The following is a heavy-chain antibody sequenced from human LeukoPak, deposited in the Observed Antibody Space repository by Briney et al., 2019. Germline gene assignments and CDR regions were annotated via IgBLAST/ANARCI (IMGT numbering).Heavy chain of an antibody. D-gene: IGHD3-10*01. CDR1: GFTFSGYV. V-gene: IGHV3-21*01. CDR2: ITFSSSHI. J-gene: IGHJ5*02. CDR3: ARGPQFSGPGWFDP. Sequence: GSLRLSCAASGFTFSGYVMTWVRQAPGKGLECVSSITFSSSHIYYADSVKGRFTISRDNTKDSLYQQMNSLRAEDTAIYYCARGPQFSGPGWFDPWGQGTLVTVSS.